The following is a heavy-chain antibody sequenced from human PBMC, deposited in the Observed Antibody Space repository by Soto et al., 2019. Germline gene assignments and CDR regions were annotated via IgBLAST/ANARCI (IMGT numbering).Heavy chain of an antibody. D-gene: IGHD2-2*01. Sequence: QLQLQESGPRLVKPSETLSLTCSVSGGSISSSSYSWGWIRQPPGKGLEWIGTIYYSGSTHYNPSLACRVAISADTPNNQLSLRLSSVTAADTAVYYCGRQPGHCGSTTCFGYYSVDVWGQGTTVTVS. J-gene: IGHJ6*02. V-gene: IGHV4-39*01. CDR2: IYYSGST. CDR3: GRQPGHCGSTTCFGYYSVDV. CDR1: GGSISSSSYS.